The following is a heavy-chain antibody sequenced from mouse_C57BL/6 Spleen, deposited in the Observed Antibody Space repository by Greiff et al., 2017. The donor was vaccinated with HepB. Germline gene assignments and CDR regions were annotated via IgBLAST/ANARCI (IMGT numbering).Heavy chain of an antibody. V-gene: IGHV1-82*01. Sequence: VQVVESGPELVKPGASVKISCKASGYAFSSSWMNWVKQRPGKGLEWIGRIYPGDGDTNYNGKFKGKATLTADKSSSTAYMQLSSLTSEDSAVYFCARSPFTTVVPYFDYWGQGTTLTVSS. CDR2: IYPGDGDT. CDR1: GYAFSSSW. D-gene: IGHD1-1*01. J-gene: IGHJ2*01. CDR3: ARSPFTTVVPYFDY.